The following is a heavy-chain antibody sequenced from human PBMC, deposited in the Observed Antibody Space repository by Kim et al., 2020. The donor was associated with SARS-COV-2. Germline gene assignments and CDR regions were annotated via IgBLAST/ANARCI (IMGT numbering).Heavy chain of an antibody. V-gene: IGHV5-51*01. Sequence: GESLKISCKGSAYSFTSYWIGWVRKMPGKGLEWMGIIYPGDSDTRYSPSFQGQVTIPADKSISTAYLQWSSLTASDTAMYYCARGRAELWFGELLALLFDPWVQVTLFTVSS. CDR2: IYPGDSDT. J-gene: IGHJ5*02. D-gene: IGHD3-10*01. CDR1: AYSFTSYW. CDR3: ARGRAELWFGELLALLFDP.